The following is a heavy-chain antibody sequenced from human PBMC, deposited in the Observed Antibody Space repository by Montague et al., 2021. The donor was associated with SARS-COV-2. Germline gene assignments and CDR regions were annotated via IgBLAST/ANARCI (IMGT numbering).Heavy chain of an antibody. J-gene: IGHJ6*02. Sequence: TLSLTCTVSGGSISSGGYYWSWIRQHPGKGLEWIGYIYYSGSTYYNPSLKSRVTISVDTSKNQFSLKLSSVTAADTAVYYCAGDPLKITIFGVDNYYYYGMDVWGQGATVTVSS. CDR3: AGDPLKITIFGVDNYYYYGMDV. V-gene: IGHV4-31*03. CDR1: GGSISSGGYY. CDR2: IYYSGST. D-gene: IGHD3-3*01.